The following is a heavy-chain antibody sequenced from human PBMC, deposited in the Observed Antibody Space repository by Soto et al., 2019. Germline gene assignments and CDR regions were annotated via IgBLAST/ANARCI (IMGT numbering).Heavy chain of an antibody. CDR3: ARGTGACFGDY. CDR1: GFTLSDYY. V-gene: IGHV3-11*01. D-gene: IGHD1-26*01. Sequence: GGSLRLSCAASGFTLSDYYMTWIRQAPGKGLDWVSYISSSDSTIYYADSVKGRFTISRDNAKNSLYLQINSLRAEDTAVYYCARGTGACFGDYWGQGTLVTVSS. J-gene: IGHJ4*02. CDR2: ISSSDSTI.